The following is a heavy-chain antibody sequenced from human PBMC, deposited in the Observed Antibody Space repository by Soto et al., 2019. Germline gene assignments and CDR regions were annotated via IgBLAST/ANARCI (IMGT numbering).Heavy chain of an antibody. V-gene: IGHV3-23*01. D-gene: IGHD6-19*01. Sequence: QSGWSLRLSCAASAISFNTYGVTWVRQAPGKGLEWVSTVTVTGGSTYYADSVKGRFTISRDRSNYTVSLLLNSLRVEDTAIYYCAGQSSHDGWFDSWGQGTLVTVSS. J-gene: IGHJ5*01. CDR2: VTVTGGST. CDR1: AISFNTYG. CDR3: AGQSSHDGWFDS.